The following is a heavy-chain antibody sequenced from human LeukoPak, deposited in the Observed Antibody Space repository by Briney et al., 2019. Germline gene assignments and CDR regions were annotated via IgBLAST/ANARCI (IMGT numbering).Heavy chain of an antibody. J-gene: IGHJ5*02. CDR3: ARDQRGYGDSTGASKWIDP. Sequence: ASVKVSCKASGYTFTSYGINWVRQAPGQGLEWMGWVSPYNGNTKYAEKVQGRVTITTDTSTSTAYMEWRSLNSDDTAVYYCARDQRGYGDSTGASKWIDPWGQGTLVTVSS. CDR1: GYTFTSYG. V-gene: IGHV1-18*01. D-gene: IGHD4-17*01. CDR2: VSPYNGNT.